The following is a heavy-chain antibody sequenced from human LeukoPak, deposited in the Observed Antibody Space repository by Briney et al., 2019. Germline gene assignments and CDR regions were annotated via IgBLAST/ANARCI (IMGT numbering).Heavy chain of an antibody. D-gene: IGHD5-12*01. CDR2: INPNSGGT. Sequence: ASVKVSCKASGYTFTGYYMHWVRQAPGQGLEWMGWINPNSGGTNYAQKFQGRVTMTRDTSISTAYMELSRLRSDDTAVYYCASTRKWLPLSIDYWGQGTLVTVSS. CDR3: ASTRKWLPLSIDY. V-gene: IGHV1-2*02. J-gene: IGHJ4*02. CDR1: GYTFTGYY.